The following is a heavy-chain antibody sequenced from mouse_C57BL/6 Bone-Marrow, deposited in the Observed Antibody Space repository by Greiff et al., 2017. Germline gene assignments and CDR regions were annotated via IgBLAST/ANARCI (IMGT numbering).Heavy chain of an antibody. CDR2: IYPRSGNT. J-gene: IGHJ4*01. Sequence: VQLQQSGAELARPGASVKLSCKASGYTFTSYGISWVKQRTGQGLEWIGEIYPRSGNTYYNEKFKGKATLTADKSSSTAYMELRSLTSEDSAVYFCAVSFFYGSSPYYAMDYWGQGTSVTVSS. D-gene: IGHD1-1*01. V-gene: IGHV1-81*01. CDR1: GYTFTSYG. CDR3: AVSFFYGSSPYYAMDY.